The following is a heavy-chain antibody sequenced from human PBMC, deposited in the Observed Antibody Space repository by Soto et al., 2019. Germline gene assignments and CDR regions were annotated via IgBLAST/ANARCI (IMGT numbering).Heavy chain of an antibody. J-gene: IGHJ3*02. V-gene: IGHV1-18*01. CDR1: GYTFTSYG. Sequence: QVQLVQSGAEVKKPGASVKVSCKASGYTFTSYGISWVRQAPGQGLEWMGWISAYNDNTNDAQKLQGRATMTSDTSTSTAYMELRSLSSDDTAVYYCARAEQQLPPGAFDIWGQGTMVTVSS. D-gene: IGHD6-13*01. CDR2: ISAYNDNT. CDR3: ARAEQQLPPGAFDI.